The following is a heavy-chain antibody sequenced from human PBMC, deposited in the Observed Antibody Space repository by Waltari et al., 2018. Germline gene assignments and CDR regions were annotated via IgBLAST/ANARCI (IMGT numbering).Heavy chain of an antibody. D-gene: IGHD3-10*01. CDR2: IYWNDDK. Sequence: QITLKESGPTLVKPTQTLTLTCTFSGFSLSTSGVGVGWIRQPPGKALEWLALIYWNDDKRYSPALKSRLTITKDTSKNQVVLTMTNMDPVDTATYYCAHRQSKTGLVDYWGQGTLVTVSS. V-gene: IGHV2-5*01. CDR3: AHRQSKTGLVDY. CDR1: GFSLSTSGVG. J-gene: IGHJ4*02.